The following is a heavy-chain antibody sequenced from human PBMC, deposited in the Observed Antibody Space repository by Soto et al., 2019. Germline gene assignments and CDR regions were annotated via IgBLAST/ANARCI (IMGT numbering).Heavy chain of an antibody. Sequence: QVQLVQSGAEVKKPGSSVKVSCKASGGTFSSYAISWVRQAPGQGLEWMGGIIPIFGTANYAQKFQGRVTITADESTSTAYMELSSLRSEDTAVYYCAKDLSQGWLQFGPAFDIWGQGTMVTVSS. V-gene: IGHV1-69*01. J-gene: IGHJ3*02. CDR3: AKDLSQGWLQFGPAFDI. CDR2: IIPIFGTA. D-gene: IGHD5-12*01. CDR1: GGTFSSYA.